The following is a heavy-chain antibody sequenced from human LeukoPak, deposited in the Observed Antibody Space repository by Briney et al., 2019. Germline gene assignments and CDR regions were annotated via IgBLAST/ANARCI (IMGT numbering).Heavy chain of an antibody. CDR3: AQVVVAAGVNY. CDR1: GFTFSSYA. D-gene: IGHD6-13*01. J-gene: IGHJ4*02. V-gene: IGHV3-23*01. CDR2: ISSSGGNT. Sequence: PGGSLRLSCAASGFTFSSYAMSWVRQAPRKGLEWVSAISSSGGNTYYADSVKGRFTISRDNSKNTLYLQMNSLRAEDTAVYYCAQVVVAAGVNYWGQGTLVTVSS.